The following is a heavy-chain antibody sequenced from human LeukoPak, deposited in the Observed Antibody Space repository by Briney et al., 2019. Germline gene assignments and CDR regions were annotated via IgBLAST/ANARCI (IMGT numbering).Heavy chain of an antibody. D-gene: IGHD6-19*01. Sequence: GGSLRLSCAASRFTFCGFAMSWVPPAPGKGREWGLAISGSSGSTYYADSVKGRFTISRDNSKNTLYLQMNSLRAEDKAVYYCAKDRAVAEYYFDYWGQGTLVTVSS. CDR2: ISGSSGST. CDR1: RFTFCGFA. CDR3: AKDRAVAEYYFDY. J-gene: IGHJ4*02. V-gene: IGHV3-23*01.